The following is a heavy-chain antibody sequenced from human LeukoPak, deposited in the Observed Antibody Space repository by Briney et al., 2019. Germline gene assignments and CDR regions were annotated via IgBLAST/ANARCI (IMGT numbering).Heavy chain of an antibody. D-gene: IGHD2-2*01. J-gene: IGHJ6*02. V-gene: IGHV3-11*01. CDR2: ISSSGSTI. CDR3: ATSRDIVVVPASGYGMDV. Sequence: PGGSLRLSCAASGFTFSDYYMSWIRQAPGKGLERVSYISSSGSTIYYADSVKGRFTISRDNAKNSLYLQMNSLRAEDTAVYYCATSRDIVVVPASGYGMDVWGQGTAVTVSS. CDR1: GFTFSDYY.